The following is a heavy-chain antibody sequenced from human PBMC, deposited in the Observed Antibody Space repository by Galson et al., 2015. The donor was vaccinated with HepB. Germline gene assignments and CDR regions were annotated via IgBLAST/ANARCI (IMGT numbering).Heavy chain of an antibody. CDR3: ARPQHSEEWYYYMDV. Sequence: SLRLSCAASGFTFDNYGMNWVRQAPGKGLEWVSGINWNGGSTGYADSVKGRFTISRDNAKSSLYLQMNSLRAEDTALYYCARPQHSEEWYYYMDVWGKGTTVTVSS. J-gene: IGHJ6*03. V-gene: IGHV3-20*04. CDR2: INWNGGST. CDR1: GFTFDNYG. D-gene: IGHD2-21*01.